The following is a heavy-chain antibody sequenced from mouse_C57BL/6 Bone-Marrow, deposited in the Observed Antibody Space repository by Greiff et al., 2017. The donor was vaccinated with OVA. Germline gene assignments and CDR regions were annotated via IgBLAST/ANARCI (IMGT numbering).Heavy chain of an antibody. J-gene: IGHJ2*01. V-gene: IGHV3-6*01. CDR2: ISYDGSN. CDR3: ARKGMWGLRYFDY. D-gene: IGHD2-4*01. Sequence: DVKLQESGPGLVKPSQSLSLTCSVTGYSITSGYYWNWIRQFPGNKLEWMGYISYDGSNNYNPSLKNRISITRDTSKNQFFLKLNSVTTEDTATYYCARKGMWGLRYFDYWGQGTTLTVSS. CDR1: GYSITSGYY.